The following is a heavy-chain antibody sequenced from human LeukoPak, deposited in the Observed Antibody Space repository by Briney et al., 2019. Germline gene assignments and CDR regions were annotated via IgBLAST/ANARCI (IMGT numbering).Heavy chain of an antibody. CDR2: MNPNSGNT. Sequence: ASVKVSCKASGYTFTSYDINWVRQATGQGLEWRGWMNPNSGNTGYAQKFQGRVTMTRNTSISTAYMELSSLRSEDTAVYYCARVDSVRVVVAATCWFDPWGQGTLVTVSS. V-gene: IGHV1-8*01. J-gene: IGHJ5*02. CDR1: GYTFTSYD. CDR3: ARVDSVRVVVAATCWFDP. D-gene: IGHD2-15*01.